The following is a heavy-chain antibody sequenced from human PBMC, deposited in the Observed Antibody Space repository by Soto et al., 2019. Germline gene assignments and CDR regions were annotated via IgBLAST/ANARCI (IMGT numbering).Heavy chain of an antibody. V-gene: IGHV4-34*01. Sequence: SETLSLTCAVYGGSFSGYYWSWIRQPPGKGLEWIGEINHSGSTNYNPSLKSRVTISVDTSKNQFSLKLSSVTAADTAVYYCARGYCSSTSCYAQMGNYYYYMDVWGKGTTVTVS. CDR3: ARGYCSSTSCYAQMGNYYYYMDV. CDR1: GGSFSGYY. CDR2: INHSGST. D-gene: IGHD2-2*01. J-gene: IGHJ6*03.